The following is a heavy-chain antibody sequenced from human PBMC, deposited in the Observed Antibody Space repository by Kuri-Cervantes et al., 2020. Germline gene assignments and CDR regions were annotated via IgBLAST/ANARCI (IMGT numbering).Heavy chain of an antibody. V-gene: IGHV4-34*01. CDR3: ARALSSNYYDSSGYYY. CDR2: INHSGST. D-gene: IGHD3-22*01. Sequence: SETLSLTCAVYGWSFSGYYWSWIRQPPGKGLEWIGEINHSGSTNYNPTLKSRVTISVDTSKNQFSLKLSSVTAADTAVYYCARALSSNYYDSSGYYYWGQGTLVTVSS. J-gene: IGHJ4*02. CDR1: GWSFSGYY.